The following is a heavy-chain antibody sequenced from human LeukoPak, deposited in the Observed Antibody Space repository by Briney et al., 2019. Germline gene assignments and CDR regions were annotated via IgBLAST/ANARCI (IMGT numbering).Heavy chain of an antibody. CDR2: ISSEGFT. Sequence: PGGSLRLSCAVSGVTVNSYFMGWVRLAQGKGLEWDSVISSEGFTYYADSVKGRFTISRDNPKNTLYLQMNSLRAEDTAFYYCARGRGGDWGQGALVTVSS. J-gene: IGHJ4*02. V-gene: IGHV3-53*01. CDR1: GVTVNSYF. D-gene: IGHD2-15*01. CDR3: ARGRGGD.